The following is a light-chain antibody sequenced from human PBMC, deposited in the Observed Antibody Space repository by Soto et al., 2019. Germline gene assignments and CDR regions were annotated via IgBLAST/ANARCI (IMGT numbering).Light chain of an antibody. CDR1: QRVMSY. CDR3: QQLSNWPPLT. J-gene: IGKJ4*01. V-gene: IGKV3-11*01. CDR2: DAS. Sequence: EIVLTQSLATLSLSPVGRATLSCRASQRVMSYLAWYQQKPAQAPRLLIYDASNRATGIPARSSGRRSETDFSLSIRRLEHDDFAVYYCQQLSNWPPLTLGGGTEVEIK.